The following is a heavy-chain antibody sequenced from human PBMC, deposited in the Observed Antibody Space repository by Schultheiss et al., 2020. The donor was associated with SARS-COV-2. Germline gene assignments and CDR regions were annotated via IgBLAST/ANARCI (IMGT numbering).Heavy chain of an antibody. CDR3: ARDYYYDSSGYPADL. J-gene: IGHJ2*01. D-gene: IGHD3-22*01. CDR2: IYHSGST. V-gene: IGHV4-38-2*02. Sequence: SETLSLTCTVSGGSISSGYYWGWIRQPPGKGLEWIGSIYHSGSTYYNPSLKSRVTISVDTSKNQFSLKLSSVTAADTAVYYCARDYYYDSSGYPADLWGRGTLVTVAS. CDR1: GGSISSGYY.